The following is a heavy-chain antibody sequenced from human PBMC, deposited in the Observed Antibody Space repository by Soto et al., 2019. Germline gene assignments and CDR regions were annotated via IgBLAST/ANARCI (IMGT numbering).Heavy chain of an antibody. V-gene: IGHV3-30*18. J-gene: IGHJ4*02. Sequence: GGSLRRSCAASGFTFSSYGMHWVRQAPGKGLEWVAVISYDGSNKYYADSVKGRFTISRDNSKNTLYLQMNSLRAEDTAVYYCAKNPDYDILTGPLDYWGQGTLVTVSS. CDR3: AKNPDYDILTGPLDY. CDR2: ISYDGSNK. D-gene: IGHD3-9*01. CDR1: GFTFSSYG.